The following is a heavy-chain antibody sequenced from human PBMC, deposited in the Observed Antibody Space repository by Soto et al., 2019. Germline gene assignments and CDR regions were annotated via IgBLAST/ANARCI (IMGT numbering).Heavy chain of an antibody. V-gene: IGHV1-3*01. CDR1: GYTFTRYT. CDR3: ARGIATGQLDP. J-gene: IGHJ5*02. CDR2: INPDNGNT. D-gene: IGHD2-15*01. Sequence: ASVPVSCKASGYTFTRYTMNWVRQAPGQRLEWMGWINPDNGNTKSSQKFQDRVIITRDTSASTAHMDLSSLRSEDTAVYYCARGIATGQLDPWGQGTLVTVSS.